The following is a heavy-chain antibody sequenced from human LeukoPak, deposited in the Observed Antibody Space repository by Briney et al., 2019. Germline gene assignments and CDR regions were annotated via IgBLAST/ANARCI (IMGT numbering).Heavy chain of an antibody. Sequence: ASVKVSCKASGYTFTSYDINWVRQATGQGLEWTGWMNPNSGNTGYAQKFQGRVTMTRNTSISTAYMELSSLRSEDTAVYYCARGRYGSSTSCYNYWGQGTLVTVSS. V-gene: IGHV1-8*01. CDR1: GYTFTSYD. CDR2: MNPNSGNT. CDR3: ARGRYGSSTSCYNY. J-gene: IGHJ4*02. D-gene: IGHD2-2*02.